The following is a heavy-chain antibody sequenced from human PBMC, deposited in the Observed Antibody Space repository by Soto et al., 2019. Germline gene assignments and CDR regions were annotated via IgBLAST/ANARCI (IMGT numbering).Heavy chain of an antibody. CDR2: ISGSGGST. CDR1: GFTFSSYA. J-gene: IGHJ4*02. Sequence: PGGSLSLSCAASGFTFSSYAMSWVRQAPGKGLEWVSAISGSGGSTYYADSVKGRFTISRDNSKNTLYLQMNSLRAEDTAVYYCAKRALRREMIVVVITGLFDYWGQGTLVTVSS. CDR3: AKRALRREMIVVVITGLFDY. D-gene: IGHD3-22*01. V-gene: IGHV3-23*01.